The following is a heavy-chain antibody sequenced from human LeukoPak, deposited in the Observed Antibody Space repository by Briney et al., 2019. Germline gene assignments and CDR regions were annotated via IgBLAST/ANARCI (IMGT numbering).Heavy chain of an antibody. Sequence: SETLSLTCTVSGGSISTYYWSWIRQPPGKRLEWIGYIFYSGTTDYNPSLKSRVTISLDTSENQFSLRLSSVTPTDTAVYYCARFAGRGYYHGMDVWGQGTTVTVSS. CDR1: GGSISTYY. J-gene: IGHJ6*02. CDR2: IFYSGTT. CDR3: ARFAGRGYYHGMDV. V-gene: IGHV4-59*01.